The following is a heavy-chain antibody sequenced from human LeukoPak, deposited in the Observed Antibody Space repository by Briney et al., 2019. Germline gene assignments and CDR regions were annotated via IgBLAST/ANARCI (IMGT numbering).Heavy chain of an antibody. CDR2: ITSSDAST. V-gene: IGHV3-48*04. J-gene: IGHJ4*02. D-gene: IGHD1-26*01. CDR1: GFTFSSYG. Sequence: GGSLRLSCAASGFTFSSYGMHWVRQAPGKGLQWISYITSSDASTLYAESVRGRFTISRDDAKNSLYLQINSLRAEDTAMYYCAKSYWEGSRLIDHWGQGTLVTVSP. CDR3: AKSYWEGSRLIDH.